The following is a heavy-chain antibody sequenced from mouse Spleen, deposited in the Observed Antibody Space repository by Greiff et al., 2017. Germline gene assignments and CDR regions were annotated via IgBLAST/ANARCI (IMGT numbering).Heavy chain of an antibody. D-gene: IGHD5-1*01. CDR3: ARALEYYYFDY. V-gene: IGHV5-16*01. J-gene: IGHJ2*01. CDR1: GFTFSDYY. CDR2: INYDGSST. Sequence: EVKLVESEGGLVQPGSSMKLSCTASGFTFSDYYMAWVRQVPEKGLEWVANINYDGSSTYYLDSLKSRFIISRDNAKNILYLQMSSLKSEDTATYYCARALEYYYFDYWGQGTTLTVSS.